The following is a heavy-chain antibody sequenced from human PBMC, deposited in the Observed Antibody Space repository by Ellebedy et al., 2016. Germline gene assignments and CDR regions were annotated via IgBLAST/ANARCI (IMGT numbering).Heavy chain of an antibody. J-gene: IGHJ6*02. Sequence: ASVKVSCKASGGTFSSYAISWVRQAPGQGLEWMGRIIPIFDITIYAQKFQGRVTITADKSTSTAYMELSSLRSEDTAVYYCARDLGVVQRSLYYYYGMDVWGQGTTVTVSS. CDR2: IIPIFDIT. CDR3: ARDLGVVQRSLYYYYGMDV. V-gene: IGHV1-69*04. D-gene: IGHD2-15*01. CDR1: GGTFSSYA.